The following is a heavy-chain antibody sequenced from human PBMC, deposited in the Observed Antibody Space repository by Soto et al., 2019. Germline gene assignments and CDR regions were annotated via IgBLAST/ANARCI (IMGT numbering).Heavy chain of an antibody. V-gene: IGHV1-2*02. CDR3: ARYQYWSGYLDA. CDR2: INPHTGGT. D-gene: IGHD3-3*01. Sequence: ASVKVSCKASGYTFTANYVHWVRQAPGQGLEWMGWINPHTGGTDYAQTFQGRVTMTRDTSISTAYMELSRLTSDDTDVYYCARYQYWSGYLDAWGKGTTVTVSS. J-gene: IGHJ6*04. CDR1: GYTFTANY.